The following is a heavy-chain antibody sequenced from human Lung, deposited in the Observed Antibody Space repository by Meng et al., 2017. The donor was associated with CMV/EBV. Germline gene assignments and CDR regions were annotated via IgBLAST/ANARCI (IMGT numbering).Heavy chain of an antibody. Sequence: GGSLRLSCTASGFYFSDYAMHWVRQAPGKGLECVSVIYSGGDTKYANSVKGRFTISSDNSKNTLFLQMNYLKPGDTAVYYCARNSLDYDAFDIWGQGTMVTVSS. D-gene: IGHD3-9*01. V-gene: IGHV3-53*01. J-gene: IGHJ3*02. CDR1: GFYFSDYA. CDR3: ARNSLDYDAFDI. CDR2: IYSGGDT.